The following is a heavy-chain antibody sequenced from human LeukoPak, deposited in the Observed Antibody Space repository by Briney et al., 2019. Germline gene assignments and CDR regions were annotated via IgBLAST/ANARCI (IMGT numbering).Heavy chain of an antibody. CDR2: IIPIFGTA. J-gene: IGHJ6*03. Sequence: ASVKVSCKASGGTFSSYAISWVRQAPGQGLEWMGGIIPIFGTANYAQKFQGRVAITTDESTSTAYMELRSLRSDDTAVYYCARVGVGKLGTTWIQLWPNRGADYYYYMDVWGKGTTVTVSS. V-gene: IGHV1-69*05. CDR1: GGTFSSYA. CDR3: ARVGVGKLGTTWIQLWPNRGADYYYYMDV. D-gene: IGHD5-18*01.